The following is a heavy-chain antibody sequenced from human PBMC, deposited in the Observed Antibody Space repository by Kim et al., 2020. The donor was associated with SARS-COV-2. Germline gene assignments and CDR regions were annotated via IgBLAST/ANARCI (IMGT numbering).Heavy chain of an antibody. CDR2: IWYDGSNK. CDR1: GFTFSSYA. J-gene: IGHJ3*02. D-gene: IGHD3-16*01. V-gene: IGHV3-33*06. CDR3: AKGGAYAFDI. Sequence: GGSLRLSCAASGFTFSSYAMHWVRQAPGKGLEWVAVIWYDGSNKYYADSVKGRFTISRDNSKNTLYLQMNSLRAEDTAVYYCAKGGAYAFDIWGQGTMVTVSS.